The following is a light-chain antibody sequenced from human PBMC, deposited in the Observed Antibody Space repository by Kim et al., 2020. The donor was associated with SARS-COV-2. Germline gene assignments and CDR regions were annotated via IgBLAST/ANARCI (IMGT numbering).Light chain of an antibody. CDR1: SGHSSYA. CDR3: QTWDTGIRV. CDR2: VNRDGSH. V-gene: IGLV4-69*01. J-gene: IGLJ3*02. Sequence: QLVLTQSPSASASLAASVQLTCILSSGHSSYAIAWHQQQPGKGPRFLMKVNRDGSHIKGDGIPDRFSGSTSGAERYLTISSLQPEDEADYYCQTWDTGIRVFGGGTQLTVL.